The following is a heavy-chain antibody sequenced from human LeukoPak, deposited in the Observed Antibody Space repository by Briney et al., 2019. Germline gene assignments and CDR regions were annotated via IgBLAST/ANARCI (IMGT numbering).Heavy chain of an antibody. CDR3: AREGSDYGDYAGHY. V-gene: IGHV1-18*01. J-gene: IGHJ4*02. Sequence: ASVKVSCKTSGYTFTSYGISWVRQAPGQGLEWMGWISAYNGNTNYAQKLQGRVTMTTDTSTSTAYMELRSLRSDDTAVYYCAREGSDYGDYAGHYWGQGTLVTVSS. CDR1: GYTFTSYG. CDR2: ISAYNGNT. D-gene: IGHD4-17*01.